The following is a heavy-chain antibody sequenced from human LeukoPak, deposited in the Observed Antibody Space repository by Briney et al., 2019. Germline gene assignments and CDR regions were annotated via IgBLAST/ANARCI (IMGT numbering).Heavy chain of an antibody. J-gene: IGHJ6*03. V-gene: IGHV1-2*02. CDR1: GHTFTGYY. D-gene: IGHD6-13*01. CDR3: ARDVAAAGNAYYYYYMDV. CDR2: INPNSGGT. Sequence: ASVKVSFKASGHTFTGYYMHWVRQAPGQGLEWMGWINPNSGGTNYAQKFQGRVTMTRDTSISTAYMELSRLRSDDTAVYYCARDVAAAGNAYYYYYMDVWGKGTTVTVSS.